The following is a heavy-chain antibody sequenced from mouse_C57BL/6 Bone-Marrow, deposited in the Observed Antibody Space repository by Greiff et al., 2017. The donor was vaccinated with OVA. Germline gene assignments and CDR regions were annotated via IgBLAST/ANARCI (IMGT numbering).Heavy chain of an antibody. V-gene: IGHV1-18*01. Sequence: EVKVVESGPELVKPGASVKIPCKASGYTFTDYNMDWVKQSHGKSLEWIGDINPNNGGTIYNQKFKGKATLTVDKSSSTAYMELRSLTSEDTAVYYCARICWVYAMDYWGQGTSVTVSS. D-gene: IGHD4-1*01. CDR1: GYTFTDYN. CDR2: INPNNGGT. CDR3: ARICWVYAMDY. J-gene: IGHJ4*01.